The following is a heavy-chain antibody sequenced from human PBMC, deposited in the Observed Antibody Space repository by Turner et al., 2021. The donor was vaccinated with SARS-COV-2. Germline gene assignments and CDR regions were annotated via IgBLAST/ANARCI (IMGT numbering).Heavy chain of an antibody. D-gene: IGHD3-22*01. CDR3: ARTFHSDSSGYHYVPYLQH. V-gene: IGHV1-2*02. CDR2: INPKRGGT. Sequence: QVQLVQSGDDVKKPGASVKVSCKASGYPFTGHYIHWVRQAPEQGVEWMGWINPKRGGTNYAQKFQGRVTMTRDTSISTAYMELNRLRSDDTAVYYCARTFHSDSSGYHYVPYLQHWGQGTLLTVSS. CDR1: GYPFTGHY. J-gene: IGHJ1*01.